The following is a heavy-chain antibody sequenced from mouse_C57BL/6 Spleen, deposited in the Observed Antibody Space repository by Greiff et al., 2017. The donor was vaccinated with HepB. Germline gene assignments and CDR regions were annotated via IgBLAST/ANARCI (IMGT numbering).Heavy chain of an antibody. D-gene: IGHD1-1*01. CDR2: IDPSDSYT. CDR1: GYTFPSYW. CDR3: ARSDGSSYDWFAY. V-gene: IGHV1-59*01. J-gene: IGHJ3*01. Sequence: LQQPGAELVRPGTSVKLSCKASGYTFPSYWMHWVKQRPGQGLEWIGVIDPSDSYTNYNQKFKGKATLTVDTSSSTAYMQLSSLTSEDSAVYYCARSDGSSYDWFAYLGQGTLVTVSA.